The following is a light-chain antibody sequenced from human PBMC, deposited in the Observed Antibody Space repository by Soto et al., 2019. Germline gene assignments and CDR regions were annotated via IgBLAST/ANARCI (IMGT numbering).Light chain of an antibody. Sequence: DIQMTQSPSSLSASVGDRVTITCQASQDISNNLHCYQVKPGKAPNLLIYDASNLETGVPSRFSGSGSGTDFTFTINSLEPEDVATYYCQQYDDLPRTFGQGTKLQVK. CDR1: QDISNN. V-gene: IGKV1-33*01. J-gene: IGKJ2*01. CDR2: DAS. CDR3: QQYDDLPRT.